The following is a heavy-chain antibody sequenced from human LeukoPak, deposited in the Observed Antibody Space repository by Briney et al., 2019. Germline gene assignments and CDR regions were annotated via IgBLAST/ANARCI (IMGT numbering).Heavy chain of an antibody. Sequence: GGSLRLSCAASEFTFTTYGMHWVRQAPGKGLEWVAFIYYDGSNIYYADYVKGRFTISRDISKNTLYLQMDSLRAEDTAIYYCARDWKTNAFDYWGQGTLVTVSS. CDR2: IYYDGSNI. V-gene: IGHV3-33*01. CDR1: EFTFTTYG. CDR3: ARDWKTNAFDY. D-gene: IGHD1-1*01. J-gene: IGHJ4*02.